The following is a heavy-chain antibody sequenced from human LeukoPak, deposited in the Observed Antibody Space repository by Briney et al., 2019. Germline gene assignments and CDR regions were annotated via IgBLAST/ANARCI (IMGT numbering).Heavy chain of an antibody. CDR1: GFTFSSYW. J-gene: IGHJ4*02. V-gene: IGHV3-74*01. CDR2: INNDGSNK. CDR3: ARDDSRGFAY. Sequence: PGGSLRLSCAASGFTFSSYWMHWVRQAPGKGLVWVAGINNDGSNKSYADSVKGRFTISRDNAKNTLYLQINSLTAEDTAVYECARDDSRGFAYWGQGTLVTVSS. D-gene: IGHD2-21*01.